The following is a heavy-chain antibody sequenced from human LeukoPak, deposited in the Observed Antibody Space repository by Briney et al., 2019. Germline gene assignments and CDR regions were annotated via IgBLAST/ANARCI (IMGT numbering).Heavy chain of an antibody. V-gene: IGHV5-51*01. J-gene: IGHJ4*02. CDR3: ARFALTSSLDY. CDR2: TYLDDSET. CDR1: GDKSNNYW. D-gene: IGHD6-13*01. Sequence: GESLKISCKAFGDKSNNYWVVWVRPMPGKGLEWMGVTYLDDSETKYSPSFQGQVTFSVDTSISTAYLHWSGLKASDTAMYYCARFALTSSLDYWGQGTLVTVSS.